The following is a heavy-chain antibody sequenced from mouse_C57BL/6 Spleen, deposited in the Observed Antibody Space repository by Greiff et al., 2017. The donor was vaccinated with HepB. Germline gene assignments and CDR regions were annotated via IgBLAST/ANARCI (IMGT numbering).Heavy chain of an antibody. Sequence: QVQLKQPGAELVKPGASVKLSCKASGYTFTSYWMQWVKQRPGQGLEWIGEIDPSDSYTNYNQKFKGKATLTVDTSSSTAYMQLSSLTSEDSAVYYCARSNWEGYFDYWGQGTTLTVSS. CDR1: GYTFTSYW. V-gene: IGHV1-50*01. CDR2: IDPSDSYT. D-gene: IGHD4-1*01. J-gene: IGHJ2*01. CDR3: ARSNWEGYFDY.